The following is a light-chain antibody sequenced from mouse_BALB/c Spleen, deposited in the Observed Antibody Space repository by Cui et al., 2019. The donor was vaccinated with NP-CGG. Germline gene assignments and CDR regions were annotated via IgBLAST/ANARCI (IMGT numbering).Light chain of an antibody. J-gene: IGLJ1*01. Sequence: QAVVTRDSARTTTPGERVTLTCRSNTGTVTTSNYANWVQEKPDHLFTGLIGGTNNRAPGVPARFSGSLIGDKAALTITGTQTEDEAIYFCTLWYNNHWVFGGGTKLTVL. CDR1: TGTVTTSNY. CDR2: GTN. V-gene: IGLV1*01. CDR3: TLWYNNHWV.